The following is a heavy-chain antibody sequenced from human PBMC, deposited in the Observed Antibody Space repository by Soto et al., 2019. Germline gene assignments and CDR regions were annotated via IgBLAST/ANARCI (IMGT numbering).Heavy chain of an antibody. V-gene: IGHV3-33*01. J-gene: IGHJ5*02. Sequence: QVQLVESGGGVVQPEKSLRLSCAASGFTFSNYGMQWVRQTPGKGLEWVAGIWFDGSNKYYADSVKGRFTISRDNSKNTLYLQINSLRAEDTAVYYCVRDYTYGTGTSYGNNWFDPWGQGTLVSVSS. CDR2: IWFDGSNK. CDR1: GFTFSNYG. D-gene: IGHD3-10*01. CDR3: VRDYTYGTGTSYGNNWFDP.